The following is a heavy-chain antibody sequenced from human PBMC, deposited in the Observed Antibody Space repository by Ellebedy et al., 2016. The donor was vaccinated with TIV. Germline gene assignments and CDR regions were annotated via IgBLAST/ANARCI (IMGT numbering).Heavy chain of an antibody. Sequence: YYMTSVEGRFTISRDNTNNLLYLQMNNLRVEDTGVYYCAREGNGYDYLDPWGQGTLVTVSS. D-gene: IGHD5-12*01. CDR3: AREGNGYDYLDP. J-gene: IGHJ5*02. V-gene: IGHV3-7*01.